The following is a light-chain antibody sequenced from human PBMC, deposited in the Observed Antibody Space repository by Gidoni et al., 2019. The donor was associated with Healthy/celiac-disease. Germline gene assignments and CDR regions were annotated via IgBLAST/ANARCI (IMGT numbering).Light chain of an antibody. Sequence: QSALNQPRSVSGSPGQTVTISCTGTSSDVGGYNYVSWYQQHPGKAPKLMIYDVSKRPSGVPDRFSGSKSGNTASLTISGLQSEDEADYYCCSYAGSYTFLYFFGTGTKVTVL. CDR2: DVS. V-gene: IGLV2-11*01. CDR3: CSYAGSYTFLYF. CDR1: SSDVGGYNY. J-gene: IGLJ1*01.